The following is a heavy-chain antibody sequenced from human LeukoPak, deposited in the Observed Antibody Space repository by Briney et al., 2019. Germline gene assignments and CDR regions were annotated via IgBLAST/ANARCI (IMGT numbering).Heavy chain of an antibody. CDR3: ARLGSSWSEMDY. V-gene: IGHV4-34*01. J-gene: IGHJ4*02. CDR1: GGSFSGYY. D-gene: IGHD6-13*01. CDR2: INHSGST. Sequence: SETLSLTCAVYGGSFSGYYWSWIRQPPGKGLEWIGEINHSGSTNYDPSLKSRVTISVDTSKNQFSLKLSSVTAADTAVYYCARLGSSWSEMDYWGQGTLVTVSS.